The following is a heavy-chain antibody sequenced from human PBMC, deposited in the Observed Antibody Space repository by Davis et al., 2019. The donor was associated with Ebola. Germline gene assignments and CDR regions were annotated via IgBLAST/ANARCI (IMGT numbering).Heavy chain of an antibody. D-gene: IGHD6-19*01. J-gene: IGHJ4*02. CDR2: SNSDGSST. Sequence: GESLKISCAATGFTFSNYGMHWVRQAPGKGLVWVSRSNSDGSSTTYADSVKGRFTISRDNAKNTLYLQMNSLSAEDTAVYYCTVTVAGFDYWGQGTLVTVSS. V-gene: IGHV3-74*01. CDR3: TVTVAGFDY. CDR1: GFTFSNYG.